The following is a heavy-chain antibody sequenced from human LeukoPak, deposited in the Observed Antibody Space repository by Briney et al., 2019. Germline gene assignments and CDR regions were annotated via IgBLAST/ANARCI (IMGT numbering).Heavy chain of an antibody. CDR3: ARQQMYFYDSSGWHYYGMDV. D-gene: IGHD3-22*01. V-gene: IGHV3-48*03. CDR2: IIRSGSTI. CDR1: GFTFSSYE. Sequence: GGSLRLSCAASGFTFSSYEMNWARQAPGKGLEWVSNIIRSGSTIYYADSVKGRFTISRDNAKNSLYLQMNSLRAEDTAVYYCARQQMYFYDSSGWHYYGMDVWGQGTTVTVSS. J-gene: IGHJ6*02.